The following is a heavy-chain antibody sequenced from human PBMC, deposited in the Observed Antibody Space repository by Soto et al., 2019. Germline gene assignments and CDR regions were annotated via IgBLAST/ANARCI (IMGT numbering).Heavy chain of an antibody. V-gene: IGHV3-7*01. CDR1: GFTFSSYW. J-gene: IGHJ6*02. Sequence: EVQLVDSGGGLVQPGGSLRLSCAVSGFTFSSYWMTWVRQAPGKGLEWVANIKEDGSEKYYVDSVKGRFTISRDNAKNSVYLQMSSLRGEDTAVYYCARAVGMDVWGQGTTVTVSS. CDR2: IKEDGSEK. CDR3: ARAVGMDV.